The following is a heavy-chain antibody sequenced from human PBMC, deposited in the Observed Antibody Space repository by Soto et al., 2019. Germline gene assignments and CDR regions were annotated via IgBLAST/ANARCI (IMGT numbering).Heavy chain of an antibody. V-gene: IGHV3-33*01. J-gene: IGHJ4*02. CDR1: GFTFNTYS. CDR2: IWYDGTQK. Sequence: WSLRLSCEASGFTFNTYSMHWVRQPPGKGLEWLAAIWYDGTQKYYADSVKGRFIISRDNSKKTLYLEMNSLRAEDTAVYYCARAGGTTVTGLWHFDSWGQGTLVTVSS. D-gene: IGHD4-17*01. CDR3: ARAGGTTVTGLWHFDS.